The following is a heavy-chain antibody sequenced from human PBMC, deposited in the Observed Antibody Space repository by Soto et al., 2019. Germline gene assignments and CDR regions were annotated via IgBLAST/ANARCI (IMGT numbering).Heavy chain of an antibody. CDR3: ARDMLVVIIKSQDGYYGMDV. J-gene: IGHJ6*02. D-gene: IGHD3-3*01. V-gene: IGHV3-48*02. CDR2: ISSSSSTI. CDR1: GFTFSSYS. Sequence: GGSLRLSCAASGFTFSSYSMNWVRQAPGKGLEWVSYISSSSSTIYYADSVKGRFTISRDNAKNSLYLQMNSLRDEDTAVYYCARDMLVVIIKSQDGYYGMDVWGQGTTVTVSS.